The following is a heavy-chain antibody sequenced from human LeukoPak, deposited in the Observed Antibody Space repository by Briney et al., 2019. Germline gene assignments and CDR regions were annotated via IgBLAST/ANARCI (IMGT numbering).Heavy chain of an antibody. CDR2: INPSGGST. J-gene: IGHJ6*03. CDR1: GYTFTSYY. Sequence: ASVQVSCQASGYTFTSYYMHWVRQAPGQGLAWMGIINPSGGSTSYAQKFQGRVTMTRDMSTSTVYMELSSLRSEDTAVYYCARALDYYDSSGYYLNYYYYYMDVWGKGTTVTVSS. D-gene: IGHD3-22*01. V-gene: IGHV1-46*01. CDR3: ARALDYYDSSGYYLNYYYYYMDV.